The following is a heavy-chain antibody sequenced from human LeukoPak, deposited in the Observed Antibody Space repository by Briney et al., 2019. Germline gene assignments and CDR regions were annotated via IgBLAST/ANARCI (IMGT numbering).Heavy chain of an antibody. Sequence: PSETLSLTCAVYGGSFSGYYWSWILQPPGKGLEWIGEINHSGSTNYNPSLKSRVTISVDTSKNQFSLKLSSVTAADTAVYYCARAGDDFWSGYYHFDYWGQGTLVTVSS. D-gene: IGHD3-3*01. CDR3: ARAGDDFWSGYYHFDY. CDR1: GGSFSGYY. J-gene: IGHJ4*02. CDR2: INHSGST. V-gene: IGHV4-34*01.